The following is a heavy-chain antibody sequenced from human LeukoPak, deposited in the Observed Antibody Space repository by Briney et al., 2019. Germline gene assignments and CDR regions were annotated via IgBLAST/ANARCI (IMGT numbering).Heavy chain of an antibody. D-gene: IGHD2-8*01. V-gene: IGHV3-43*02. CDR1: GFTFDDYA. CDR3: ARDERRIMVYAIGPLYGMDV. Sequence: PGGSLRLSCAASGFTFDDYAMHWVRQAPGKGLEWVSLISGDSGSTYYADSVKGRFTISRDNSKNSLYLQMNSLRTEDTALYYCARDERRIMVYAIGPLYGMDVWGQGTTVTVSS. CDR2: ISGDSGST. J-gene: IGHJ6*02.